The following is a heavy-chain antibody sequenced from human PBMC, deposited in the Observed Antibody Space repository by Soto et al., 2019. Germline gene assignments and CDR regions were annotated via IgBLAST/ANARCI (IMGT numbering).Heavy chain of an antibody. V-gene: IGHV3-30*03. CDR2: ISYDGSNK. CDR3: ARAQNTGYCFYGMDV. CDR1: GFTFSSYG. J-gene: IGHJ6*02. D-gene: IGHD3-10*01. Sequence: PGGSLRLSCAASGFTFSSYGMHWVRQAPGKGLEWVAVISYDGSNKYYADSVKGRFTISRDNAKNSLYLQMNTLRAEDTAFYYCARAQNTGYCFYGMDVWGQGTTVTVSS.